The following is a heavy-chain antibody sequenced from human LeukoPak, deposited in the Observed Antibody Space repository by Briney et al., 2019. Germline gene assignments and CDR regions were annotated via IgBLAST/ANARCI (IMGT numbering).Heavy chain of an antibody. CDR1: GYTFIGYY. Sequence: ASVKVSCKASGYTFIGYYMHWVRQAPGQGLEWMGRINPNSGGTNYAQKFQGRVTMTRDMSISTAYMELSRLRSDDTAVYYCARVGYCGGDCYSFDYWGQGTLVTVSS. D-gene: IGHD2-21*02. V-gene: IGHV1-2*06. J-gene: IGHJ4*02. CDR2: INPNSGGT. CDR3: ARVGYCGGDCYSFDY.